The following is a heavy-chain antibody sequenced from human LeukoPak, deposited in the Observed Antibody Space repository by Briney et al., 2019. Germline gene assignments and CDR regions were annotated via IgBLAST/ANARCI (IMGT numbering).Heavy chain of an antibody. J-gene: IGHJ4*02. V-gene: IGHV1-69*04. CDR3: ASGSGSGSYYWSY. CDR1: GGTFSSYA. Sequence: SVEVSCKASGGTFSSYAISWVRQAPGQGLEWMGRIIPILGIANYAQKFQGRVTITADKPTSTAYMELSSLRSEDTAVYHCASGSGSGSYYWSYWGQGTLVTVSS. CDR2: IIPILGIA. D-gene: IGHD3-10*01.